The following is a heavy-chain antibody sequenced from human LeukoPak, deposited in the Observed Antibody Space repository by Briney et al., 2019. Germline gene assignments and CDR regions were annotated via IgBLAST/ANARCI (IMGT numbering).Heavy chain of an antibody. J-gene: IGHJ4*02. CDR3: ARHGSGSYYFDY. D-gene: IGHD3-10*01. CDR1: GFTVSSNY. Sequence: GGSLRLSCADSGFTVSSNYMRWVRQAPGKGLEWVSVIYSGGSKYYADSVKGRFTISRDNSKNTLYLQMNSLRAEDTAVYYCARHGSGSYYFDYWGQGTLVTVSS. CDR2: IYSGGSK. V-gene: IGHV3-66*04.